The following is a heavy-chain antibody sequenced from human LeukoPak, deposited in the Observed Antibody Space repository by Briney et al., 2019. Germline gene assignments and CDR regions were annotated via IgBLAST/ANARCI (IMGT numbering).Heavy chain of an antibody. J-gene: IGHJ3*02. CDR2: IYPGDSDT. Sequence: GESLKISCKGSGYSFTSYWIGWVRQMPGKGLEWMGIIYPGDSDTRYSPSFQGQVTISADKSISTAYLQWSSLKASDTAMYYCARRSGGSYFIYAFGIWGQGTMVTVSS. V-gene: IGHV5-51*01. D-gene: IGHD1-26*01. CDR1: GYSFTSYW. CDR3: ARRSGGSYFIYAFGI.